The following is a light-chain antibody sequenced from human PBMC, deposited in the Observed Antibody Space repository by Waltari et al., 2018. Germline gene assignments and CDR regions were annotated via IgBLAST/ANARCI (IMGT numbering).Light chain of an antibody. CDR3: SSYAGSNNAV. Sequence: QSALTQPPSASGSPGQSITISCTGTSSDVGGYDYVSWYQQHPGQAPKLMIYEVSKRPSGVPARFSGSKAGNAASLTVSGLQAEDEADYYCSSYAGSNNAVFGGGTHLTVL. CDR2: EVS. V-gene: IGLV2-8*01. CDR1: SSDVGGYDY. J-gene: IGLJ7*01.